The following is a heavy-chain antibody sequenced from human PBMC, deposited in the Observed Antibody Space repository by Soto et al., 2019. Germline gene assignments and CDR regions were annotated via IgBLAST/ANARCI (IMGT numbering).Heavy chain of an antibody. V-gene: IGHV4-61*01. D-gene: IGHD2-2*01. J-gene: IGHJ5*02. Sequence: ASETLSLTCTVSGGSVSSGSYYWSWIRQPPGKGLEWIGYIYYSGSTYYNPSLKSRVTISVDTSKNQFSLKLSSVTAADTAVYYCARVIVVVPAASNWFDPLGQGTLVTVSS. CDR3: ARVIVVVPAASNWFDP. CDR1: GGSVSSGSYY. CDR2: IYYSGST.